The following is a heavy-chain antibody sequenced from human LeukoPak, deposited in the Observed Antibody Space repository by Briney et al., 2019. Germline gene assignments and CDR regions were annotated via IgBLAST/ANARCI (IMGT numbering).Heavy chain of an antibody. J-gene: IGHJ5*02. CDR1: GGSISSSNW. CDR2: IYHSGST. V-gene: IGHV4-4*02. Sequence: PSETLSLTCAVSGGSISSSNWWSWVRQPPGKGLEWIGEIYHSGSTYYNPSLKSRVTISVDTSKNQFSLKLSSVTAADTAVYYCARDRGTGYSYGPSFDPWGQGTLVTVSS. CDR3: ARDRGTGYSYGPSFDP. D-gene: IGHD5-18*01.